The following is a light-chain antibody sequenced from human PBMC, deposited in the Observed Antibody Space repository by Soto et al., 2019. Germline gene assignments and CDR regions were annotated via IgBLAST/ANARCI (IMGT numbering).Light chain of an antibody. V-gene: IGLV2-18*01. CDR1: SSDVGRYNR. Sequence: QSVLTQPSSVSGSPGQSVTISCTGTSSDVGRYNRVSWYQQPPGTATKLLIYEVSNRPSGVPHRFSGSKSGNTASLTISGLKAEDEADYYCSLYTSSPTVGFGSGTKVTVL. J-gene: IGLJ1*01. CDR3: SLYTSSPTVG. CDR2: EVS.